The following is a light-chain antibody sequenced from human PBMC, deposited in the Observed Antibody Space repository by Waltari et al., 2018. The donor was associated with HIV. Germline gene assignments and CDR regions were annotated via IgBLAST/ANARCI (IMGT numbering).Light chain of an antibody. V-gene: IGKV3-15*01. CDR2: GAS. Sequence: EIVMTQSPATLSVSPGERANLSCRASQSISNIFAWYQQKPGQAPRLLIYGASTRATGIPARFSGSGSGTEFTLTISSLQSEDFAVYYCQQYNNWPPTFGQGTKVEIK. J-gene: IGKJ1*01. CDR1: QSISNI. CDR3: QQYNNWPPT.